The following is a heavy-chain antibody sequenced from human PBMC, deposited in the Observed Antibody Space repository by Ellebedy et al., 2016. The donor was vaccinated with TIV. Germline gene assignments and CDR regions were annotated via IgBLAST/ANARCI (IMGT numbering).Heavy chain of an antibody. V-gene: IGHV3-7*04. D-gene: IGHD2-8*02. CDR3: AKEEWWRMDY. CDR1: GFSFSTHY. Sequence: GESLKISCVASGFSFSTHYMTWLRQAPGKGMEWLAKINPDGSGADYVDAVNGRFTLSRDNTKNALYLQMNSLRDEDTAVYYCAKEEWWRMDYWGQGTVVTVSS. CDR2: INPDGSGA. J-gene: IGHJ4*02.